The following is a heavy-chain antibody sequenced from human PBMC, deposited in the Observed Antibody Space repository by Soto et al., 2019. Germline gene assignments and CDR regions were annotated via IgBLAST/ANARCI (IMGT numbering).Heavy chain of an antibody. J-gene: IGHJ4*02. CDR2: IYYSGST. V-gene: IGHV4-31*03. CDR1: GGSISSGGYY. CDR3: AMWALPRRVFDY. Sequence: QVQLQESGPGLVKPSQTLSLTCTVSGGSISSGGYYWSWIRQHPGKGLEWIGYIYYSGSTYYNPSLKSRVTTSVDTSKNHFSRKLSSVTAADAAVYYCAMWALPRRVFDYWGQGTLVTVSS. D-gene: IGHD1-26*01.